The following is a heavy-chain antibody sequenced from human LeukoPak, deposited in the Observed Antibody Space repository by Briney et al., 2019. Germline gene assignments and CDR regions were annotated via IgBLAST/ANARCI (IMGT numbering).Heavy chain of an antibody. D-gene: IGHD5-12*01. V-gene: IGHV4-59*01. J-gene: IGHJ4*02. Sequence: SETLSLTCTVSGGSISSYYWSWIRQPPGKGLEWIGYIYYSGSTNYNSSLKSRVTISVDTSKNRFSLKLSSVTAADTAVYYCARDRYSGYGFDYWGQGTLVTVSS. CDR3: ARDRYSGYGFDY. CDR2: IYYSGST. CDR1: GGSISSYY.